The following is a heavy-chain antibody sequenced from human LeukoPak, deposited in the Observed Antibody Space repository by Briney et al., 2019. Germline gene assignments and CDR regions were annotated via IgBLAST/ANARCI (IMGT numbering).Heavy chain of an antibody. D-gene: IGHD2-21*01. CDR1: GGSTSSSSYY. V-gene: IGHV4-39*07. J-gene: IGHJ6*03. CDR3: ARVPLWFGTGYMDV. Sequence: SETLSLTCTVSGGSTSSSSYYWGWIRQPPGKGLEWIGSIYYSGSTYYNPSLKSRVTISVDTSKNQFSLKLSSVTAADAAFYYCARVPLWFGTGYMDVWGKGTTVIVSS. CDR2: IYYSGST.